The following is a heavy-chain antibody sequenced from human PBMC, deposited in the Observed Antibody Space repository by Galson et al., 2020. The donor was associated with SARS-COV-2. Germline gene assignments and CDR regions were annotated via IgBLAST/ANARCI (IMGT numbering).Heavy chain of an antibody. V-gene: IGHV3-23*01. CDR1: GFTFSSYA. J-gene: IGHJ4*02. Sequence: GGSLRLSCAASGFTFSSYAMSWVRQAPGKGLEWVSAISGSGGSTYYADSVKGRFTISRDNSKNTLYLQMNSLRAEDTAVYYCATFLGYYDSSGYYYFDYWGQGTLVTVSS. CDR2: ISGSGGST. CDR3: ATFLGYYDSSGYYYFDY. D-gene: IGHD3-22*01.